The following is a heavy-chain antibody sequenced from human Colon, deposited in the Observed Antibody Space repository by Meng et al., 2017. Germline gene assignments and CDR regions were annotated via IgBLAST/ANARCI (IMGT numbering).Heavy chain of an antibody. Sequence: GSLKILRAAPRVTFSNYAMHWVRQAPGKGLEWVALISYDGLNEYYADSVKGRFSVGTDNYKNTLYLQMNSLTPEDTAVYYCARVREIFSTISSFDIWGQGTMVTVSS. CDR3: ARVREIFSTISSFDI. D-gene: IGHD3-9*01. V-gene: IGHV3-30*01. J-gene: IGHJ3*02. CDR1: RVTFSNYA. CDR2: ISYDGLNE.